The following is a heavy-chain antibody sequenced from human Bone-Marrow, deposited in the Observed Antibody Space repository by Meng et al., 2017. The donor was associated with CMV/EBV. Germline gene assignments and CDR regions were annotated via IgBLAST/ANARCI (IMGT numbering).Heavy chain of an antibody. J-gene: IGHJ6*02. CDR3: ASLRFGEPPLYYYYGMDV. V-gene: IGHV3-23*01. CDR1: GFTFSSYA. Sequence: GGSLRLSCAASGFTFSSYAMSWVRQAPGKGLEWVSAISGSGGNTYYADSVKGRFTISRDNSKNTLYLQMNSLRAEDTAVYYCASLRFGEPPLYYYYGMDVWGQGTTVTVSS. D-gene: IGHD3-10*01. CDR2: ISGSGGNT.